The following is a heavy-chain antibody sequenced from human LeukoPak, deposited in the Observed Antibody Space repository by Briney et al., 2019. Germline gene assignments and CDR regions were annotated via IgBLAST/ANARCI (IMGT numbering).Heavy chain of an antibody. D-gene: IGHD3-10*01. CDR1: GDSISSSIW. CDR2: IHHSGSSGST. V-gene: IGHV4-4*02. J-gene: IGHJ3*02. Sequence: PSETLSLTCAVSGDSISSSIWWSWVRQPPGKGLEWIGEIHHSGSSGSTNYNPSLRSRVTVSVDKSKNQFSLKLSSVTAADTAVYYCTRASGFGELLRSFDIWGQGTMVTVSS. CDR3: TRASGFGELLRSFDI.